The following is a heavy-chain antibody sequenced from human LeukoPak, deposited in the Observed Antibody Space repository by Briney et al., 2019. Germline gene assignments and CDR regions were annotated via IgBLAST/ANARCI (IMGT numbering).Heavy chain of an antibody. CDR2: ISYDATNK. D-gene: IGHD4-17*01. Sequence: PGGSLRLSCAASGFTFINYGMHWVRQAPGKGLGWVAVISYDATNKYYADSVKGRFTISRDNSKNTLYLQMNSLKPDETAVYYCANYGDYQYFDYWGQGTPVTVSS. CDR3: ANYGDYQYFDY. J-gene: IGHJ4*02. V-gene: IGHV3-30*18. CDR1: GFTFINYG.